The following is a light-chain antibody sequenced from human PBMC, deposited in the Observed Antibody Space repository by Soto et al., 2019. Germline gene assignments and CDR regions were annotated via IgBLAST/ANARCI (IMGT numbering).Light chain of an antibody. CDR2: QTS. J-gene: IGKJ1*01. CDR3: HQYDTYLWT. Sequence: EIVLTHSRATLSSFPCDRVALSFRASQYINTRLAWYQHRPGQAPRLLIYQTSIRAAGIPARFSGSGSGTEFTLTISSLQPDDFATYYCHQYDTYLWTFGQGTKVDIK. V-gene: IGKV3D-15*01. CDR1: QYINTR.